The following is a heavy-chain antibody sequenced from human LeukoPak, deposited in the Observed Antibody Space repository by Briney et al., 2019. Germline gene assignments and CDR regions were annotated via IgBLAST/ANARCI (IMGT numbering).Heavy chain of an antibody. CDR2: IYYSGST. CDR1: GGSISSYY. Sequence: PSETLSLTCTVSGGSISSYYWSWIRQPPGKGLEWIGYIYYSGSTSYNPSLKSRVAISVDTSKNQFSLKLTSMTAADTAVYYCARYLSSGLDYWGQGTLVTVSS. CDR3: ARYLSSGLDY. V-gene: IGHV4-59*08. J-gene: IGHJ4*02. D-gene: IGHD6-19*01.